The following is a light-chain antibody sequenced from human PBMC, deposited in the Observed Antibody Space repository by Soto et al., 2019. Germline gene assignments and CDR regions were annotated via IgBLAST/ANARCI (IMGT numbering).Light chain of an antibody. CDR2: GNG. V-gene: IGLV1-40*01. CDR1: SSNIGAGYD. Sequence: QSVLTQPPSVSGAPGQRVTISCTGSSSNIGAGYDVHWYQQLPGTAPKLLIYGNGNRPSGVPDRFSGFKSGTSASLAITGLQAEDEADYYCQSYDSSLSGYVFGTGTKVTVL. CDR3: QSYDSSLSGYV. J-gene: IGLJ1*01.